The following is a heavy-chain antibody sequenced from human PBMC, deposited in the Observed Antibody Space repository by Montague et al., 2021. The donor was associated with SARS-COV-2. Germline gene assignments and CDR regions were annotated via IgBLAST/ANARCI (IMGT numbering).Heavy chain of an antibody. Sequence: SETLSLTCTVSGGSISSYYWSWIRQPPGQGLEWIGCIYYSGSTNYNPSLKSRVTISVDTSKNQFSLKLSSVTAADTAVYYCARLEAGDCSGGSCYSSWFDPWGQGTLVTVSS. V-gene: IGHV4-59*08. CDR1: GGSISSYY. D-gene: IGHD2-15*01. J-gene: IGHJ5*02. CDR3: ARLEAGDCSGGSCYSSWFDP. CDR2: IYYSGST.